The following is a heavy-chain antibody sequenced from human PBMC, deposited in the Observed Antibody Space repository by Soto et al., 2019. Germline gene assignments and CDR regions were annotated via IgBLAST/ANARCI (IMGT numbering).Heavy chain of an antibody. CDR1: GFTFDDYA. D-gene: IGHD2-15*01. CDR2: ISWDGGST. Sequence: GGSLRLSCAASGFTFDDYAMHWVRQAPGKGLEWVSLISWDGGSTYYADSVKGRFTISRDNSQNSLYLQMNSLRAEDTALYYCAKDIGGGNYYYYCMDVWGQGTTVTVSS. CDR3: AKDIGGGNYYYYCMDV. V-gene: IGHV3-43D*03. J-gene: IGHJ6*02.